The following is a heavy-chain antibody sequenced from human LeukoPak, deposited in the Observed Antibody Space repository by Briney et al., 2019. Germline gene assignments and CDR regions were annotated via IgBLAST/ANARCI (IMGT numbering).Heavy chain of an antibody. D-gene: IGHD3-3*01. CDR1: GFTFSSYA. Sequence: GGSLRLSCAASGFTFSSYAMHWVRRAPGKGLEWVAVISYDGSNKYYADSVKGRFTISRDNARNSLYLQMNSLRAEDTAVYYCARDGEWLRPNDYWGQGTLVTVSS. V-gene: IGHV3-30-3*01. CDR3: ARDGEWLRPNDY. CDR2: ISYDGSNK. J-gene: IGHJ4*02.